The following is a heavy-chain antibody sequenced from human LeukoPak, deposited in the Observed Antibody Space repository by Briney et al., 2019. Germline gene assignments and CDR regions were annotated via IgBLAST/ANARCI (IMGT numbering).Heavy chain of an antibody. Sequence: GGSLRLSCAAPGFTVSSNYMSWVRQAPGKGLEWVSVIYSGGSTYYADSVKGRFTISRDNSKNTLYLQMNSLRAEDTAVYYCARDSIAAAGTGLDYWGQGTLVTVSS. CDR3: ARDSIAAAGTGLDY. CDR2: IYSGGST. D-gene: IGHD6-13*01. CDR1: GFTVSSNY. J-gene: IGHJ4*02. V-gene: IGHV3-53*01.